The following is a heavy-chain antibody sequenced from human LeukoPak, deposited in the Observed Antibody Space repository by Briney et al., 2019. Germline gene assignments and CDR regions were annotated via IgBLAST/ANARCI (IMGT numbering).Heavy chain of an antibody. Sequence: GGSLRLSCAASGFTFSSYRMSWVRQAPGKGLEWVANIKQDGSEKYYVDSVKGRFTISRDNAKNSLYLQMNSLRAEDTAVYYCARDGGDGYNYWGQGTLVTVSS. V-gene: IGHV3-7*01. D-gene: IGHD5-24*01. J-gene: IGHJ4*02. CDR1: GFTFSSYR. CDR3: ARDGGDGYNY. CDR2: IKQDGSEK.